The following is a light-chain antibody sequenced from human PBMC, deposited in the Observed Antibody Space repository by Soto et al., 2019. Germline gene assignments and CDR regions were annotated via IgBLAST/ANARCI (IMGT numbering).Light chain of an antibody. CDR3: QHFGASPPVT. Sequence: EVVLTQSPGTLSLSPGERVTLSCRASQSVGSNSLAWYQQKPDQAPRLLIYGASSRATGIPDRFSGSGSATDFTLTISRLEPEDFAVYYCQHFGASPPVTFGGGTKVEIK. CDR1: QSVGSNS. CDR2: GAS. J-gene: IGKJ4*01. V-gene: IGKV3-20*01.